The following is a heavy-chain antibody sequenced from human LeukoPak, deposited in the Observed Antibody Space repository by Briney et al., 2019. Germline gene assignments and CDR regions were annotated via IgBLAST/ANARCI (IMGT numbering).Heavy chain of an antibody. Sequence: PGGSLRLSCAASGFTFSSYRMQWVRQAPGKGLVWVSRINSDGSSTSYADSVKGRFTISRDNAKNTLYLQMNSLRADDTAVYYCARDGVAPGIYFDYWGQGTLVTVSS. D-gene: IGHD2-2*01. CDR3: ARDGVAPGIYFDY. CDR2: INSDGSST. V-gene: IGHV3-74*01. CDR1: GFTFSSYR. J-gene: IGHJ4*02.